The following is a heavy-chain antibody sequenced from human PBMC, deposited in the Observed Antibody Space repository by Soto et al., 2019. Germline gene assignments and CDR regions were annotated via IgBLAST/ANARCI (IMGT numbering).Heavy chain of an antibody. CDR1: GFTFSGYW. J-gene: IGHJ5*02. CDR2: IKSDGSST. CDR3: ARSDWFDP. Sequence: GGSLRLSCAASGFTFSGYWMHWVRQVPGKGLVWVSRIKSDGSSTSYADSVKGRFTISRDNAKNTLCLQMDSLRAEDTAVYYCARSDWFDPWGQGTLVTVSS. V-gene: IGHV3-74*01.